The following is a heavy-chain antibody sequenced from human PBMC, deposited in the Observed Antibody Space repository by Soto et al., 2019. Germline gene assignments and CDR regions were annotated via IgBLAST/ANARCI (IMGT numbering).Heavy chain of an antibody. Sequence: VQLVQSGAEVKKPGASVKVSCKASGYTFTSYGISWVRQAPGQGLEWMGWISAYNGNTNYAQKLQGGVTMTTDTSTSTAYMELRSLRSDDTAVYYCARALEWLRFVRSGLGYYFDYWGQGTLVTVSS. CDR2: ISAYNGNT. D-gene: IGHD5-12*01. CDR3: ARALEWLRFVRSGLGYYFDY. CDR1: GYTFTSYG. J-gene: IGHJ4*02. V-gene: IGHV1-18*01.